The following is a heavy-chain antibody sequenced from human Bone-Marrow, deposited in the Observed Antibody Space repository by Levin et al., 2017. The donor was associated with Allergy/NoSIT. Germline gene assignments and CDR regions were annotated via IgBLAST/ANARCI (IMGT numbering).Heavy chain of an antibody. CDR2: INANSGAT. Sequence: GESLKISCKASEYIFSAYYMHWVRQAPGQGLEWVGRINANSGATNYAQKFEGRVTVTRDTSISTAYMELRRLTLDDTAMYYCARGRADGSAWDSNNWLDPWGQGTQVTVSS. CDR3: ARGRADGSAWDSNNWLDP. J-gene: IGHJ5*02. CDR1: EYIFSAYY. V-gene: IGHV1-2*06. D-gene: IGHD6-19*01.